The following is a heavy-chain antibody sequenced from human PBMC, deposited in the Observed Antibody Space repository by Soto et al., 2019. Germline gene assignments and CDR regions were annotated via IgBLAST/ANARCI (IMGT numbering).Heavy chain of an antibody. CDR2: VHYDGTKK. J-gene: IGHJ6*02. D-gene: IGHD3-3*01. CDR1: GFTFSSYV. Sequence: HPGGSLRLSCAPSGFTFSSYVMHWVRQAPGKGLEWVAVVHYDGTKKYYADSVRGRFTISRDNSENILYLQMNSLRPDDTAVYFCARETSYDFWSGPQTMDVRAQRTTVTVSS. V-gene: IGHV3-33*01. CDR3: ARETSYDFWSGPQTMDV.